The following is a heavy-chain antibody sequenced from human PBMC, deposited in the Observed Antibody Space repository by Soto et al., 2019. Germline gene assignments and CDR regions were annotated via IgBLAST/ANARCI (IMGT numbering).Heavy chain of an antibody. D-gene: IGHD6-13*01. CDR3: AKDLWAVSSWYATYYAFYI. CDR2: ISYDGSNK. V-gene: IGHV3-30*18. J-gene: IGHJ3*02. Sequence: VQLVESGGGVVQPGRSLRLSCAASGFTFSSYGMHWVRQAPVKGLEWVAVISYDGSNKYYADSVKGRFTISRDNSMNTRYLQMNSLRADDTAVYYCAKDLWAVSSWYATYYAFYIWSQWTMVTVSS. CDR1: GFTFSSYG.